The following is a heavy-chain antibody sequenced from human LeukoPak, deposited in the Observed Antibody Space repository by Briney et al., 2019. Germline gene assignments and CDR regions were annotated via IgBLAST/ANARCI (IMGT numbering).Heavy chain of an antibody. CDR1: GGSISSSSYY. D-gene: IGHD3-9*01. V-gene: IGHV4-39*01. Sequence: PSETLSLTCTVSGGSISSSSYYWGWIRQPPGKGLEWIGSIYYSGSTYYNPSLKSRVTISVDTSKNQFSLKLSSVTAADTAVYYCARQDYDILTGYYNVRLFDCWGQGTLVTVSS. CDR3: ARQDYDILTGYYNVRLFDC. CDR2: IYYSGST. J-gene: IGHJ4*02.